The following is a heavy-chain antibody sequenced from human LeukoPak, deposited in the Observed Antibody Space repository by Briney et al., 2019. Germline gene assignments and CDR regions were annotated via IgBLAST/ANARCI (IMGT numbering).Heavy chain of an antibody. CDR2: IKQDGSEK. D-gene: IGHD2-15*01. Sequence: GGSLRHSCAASGFSFTNYWMTWVRQAPGKGLEWVASIKQDGSEKYYVDSLKDRFAISRDNAKTSLYLQMNSLRVEDTAVYYCARVPGRVDAADLWGQGTMVTVSS. V-gene: IGHV3-7*01. J-gene: IGHJ3*01. CDR1: GFSFTNYW. CDR3: ARVPGRVDAADL.